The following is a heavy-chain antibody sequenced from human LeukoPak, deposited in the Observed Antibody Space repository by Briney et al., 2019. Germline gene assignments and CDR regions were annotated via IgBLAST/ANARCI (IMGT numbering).Heavy chain of an antibody. CDR2: MWFPGRDK. CDR3: ARTVPYRYYFDY. V-gene: IGHV3-33*08. Sequence: GKSLRLSCAASGFTFSSFGMHWVRQAPGKGLEWVAFMWFPGRDKSYSDAVKGRFTISRDNSKNTVYLEMNNLRADDTAVYYCARTVPYRYYFDYWGPGTLVTVAS. J-gene: IGHJ4*02. D-gene: IGHD3-10*02. CDR1: GFTFSSFG.